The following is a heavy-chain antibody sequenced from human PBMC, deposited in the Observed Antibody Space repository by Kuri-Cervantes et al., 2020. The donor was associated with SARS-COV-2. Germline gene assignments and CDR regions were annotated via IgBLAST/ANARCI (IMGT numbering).Heavy chain of an antibody. D-gene: IGHD7-27*01. J-gene: IGHJ6*03. CDR1: GFTFSSYA. CDR2: ISYDGSNK. V-gene: IGHV3-30-3*01. Sequence: GESLKISCAASGFTFSSYAMHWVRQAPGKGLEWVAVISYDGSNKYYADSVKGRFTISRDNSKNTLYLQMNSLRADDTAVYYCARGRPTGDLYYMDVWGKGTTVTVSS. CDR3: ARGRPTGDLYYMDV.